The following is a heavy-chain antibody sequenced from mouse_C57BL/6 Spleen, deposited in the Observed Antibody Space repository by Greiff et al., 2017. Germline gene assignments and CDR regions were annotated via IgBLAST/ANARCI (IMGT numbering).Heavy chain of an antibody. CDR2: IYPGDGDT. D-gene: IGHD2-5*01. CDR1: GYAFSSYW. Sequence: LVESGAELVKPGASVKISCKASGYAFSSYWMNWVKQRPGKGLEWIGQIYPGDGDTNYNGKFKGKATLTADKSSSTAYMQLSSLTSEDSAVYFCARSYYSNYDYAMDYWGQGTSVTVSS. V-gene: IGHV1-80*01. CDR3: ARSYYSNYDYAMDY. J-gene: IGHJ4*01.